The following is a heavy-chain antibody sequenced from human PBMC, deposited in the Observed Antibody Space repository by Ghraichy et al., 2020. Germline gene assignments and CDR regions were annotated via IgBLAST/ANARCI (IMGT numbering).Heavy chain of an antibody. D-gene: IGHD1-14*01. CDR1: GYTFTTSG. V-gene: IGHV1-18*01. Sequence: ASVKVSCKTSGYTFTTSGITWVRQAPGQGLEWVGWISGYNGHTNYAQKLQGRVTVTTDTSTSTAYMELRSLTSDDTAVYYCVRDYNRNCDYWGQGTLVTVSS. CDR2: ISGYNGHT. CDR3: VRDYNRNCDY. J-gene: IGHJ4*02.